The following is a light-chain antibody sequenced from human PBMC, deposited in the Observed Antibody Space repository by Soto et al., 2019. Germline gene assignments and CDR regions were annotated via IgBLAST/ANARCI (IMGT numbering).Light chain of an antibody. J-gene: IGLJ1*01. Sequence: SALTQPPSASGSPGQSVTISCTGTSSDVGGYNYVSWYQQHPGKAPKPMIYEVSKRPSGVPDRFSGSKSGNTASLTVSGPQAEDEADYYCSSYAGSNNFVFGTGTKVTVL. V-gene: IGLV2-8*01. CDR3: SSYAGSNNFV. CDR2: EVS. CDR1: SSDVGGYNY.